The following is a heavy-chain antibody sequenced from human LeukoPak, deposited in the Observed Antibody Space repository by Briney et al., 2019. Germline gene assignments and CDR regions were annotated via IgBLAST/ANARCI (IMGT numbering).Heavy chain of an antibody. CDR3: ARQTADSSGYYPFDY. CDR2: IYHSGST. CDR1: GGSISSGGYY. D-gene: IGHD3-22*01. J-gene: IGHJ4*02. Sequence: PSETLSLTCTVSGGSISSGGYYWSWIRQPPGKGLEWIGYIYHSGSTYYNPSLKSRVTISVDRSKNQFSLKLSSVTAADTAVYYCARQTADSSGYYPFDYWGQGTLVTVSS. V-gene: IGHV4-30-2*01.